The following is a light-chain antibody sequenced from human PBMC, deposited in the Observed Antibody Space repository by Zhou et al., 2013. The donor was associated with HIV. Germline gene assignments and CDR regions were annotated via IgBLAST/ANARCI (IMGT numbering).Light chain of an antibody. J-gene: IGKJ3*01. CDR1: QSVSSY. CDR2: DAS. CDR3: QQYGSSPPVT. V-gene: IGKV3-20*01. Sequence: EIVLTQSPATLSLSPGERATLSCRASQSVSSYLAWYQQKPGQAPRLLIYDASNRATGIPDRFSGSGSGTDFTLTISRLEPEDFAVYYCQQYGSSPPVTFGPGTKVDIK.